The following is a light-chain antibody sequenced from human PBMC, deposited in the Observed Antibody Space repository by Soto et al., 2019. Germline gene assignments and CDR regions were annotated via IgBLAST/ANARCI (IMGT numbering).Light chain of an antibody. Sequence: EIVLTQSPGTLSLSPGERATLSCRASQSVGSSSLAWYQQQPGRAPRLLIYGASSRATGIPDRFCGSGSGTDFPITISRVERDDFVRHYCLLYGSSGWMFSQGSK. V-gene: IGKV3-20*01. CDR2: GAS. J-gene: IGKJ1*01. CDR1: QSVGSSS. CDR3: LLYGSSGWM.